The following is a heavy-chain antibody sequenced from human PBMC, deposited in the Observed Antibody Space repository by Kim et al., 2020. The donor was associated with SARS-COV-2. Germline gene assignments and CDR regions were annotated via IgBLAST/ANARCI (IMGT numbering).Heavy chain of an antibody. J-gene: IGHJ6*02. CDR3: AKGRNSNPTPGMDV. Sequence: GGSLRLSCAASGFTFSSYAMSWVRQAPGKGLEWVSAISGSGGSTYYADSVKGRFTISRDNSKNTLYLQMNSLRAEDTAVYYCAKGRNSNPTPGMDVWGQGATVTVSS. CDR2: ISGSGGST. D-gene: IGHD4-4*01. V-gene: IGHV3-23*01. CDR1: GFTFSSYA.